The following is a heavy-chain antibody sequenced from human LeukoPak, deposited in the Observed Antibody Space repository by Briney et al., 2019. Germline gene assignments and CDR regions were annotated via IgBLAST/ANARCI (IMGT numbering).Heavy chain of an antibody. D-gene: IGHD2-21*02. CDR3: AKTLVLVTAIPYYFDY. CDR2: ISGSGGST. Sequence: GGSLRLSCAASGSTFSSYAMSWVRQAPGKGLEWVSAISGSGGSTYYADSVKGRFTISRDNSKNTLYLQMNSLRAEDTAVYYCAKTLVLVTAIPYYFDYWGQGTLVTVSS. V-gene: IGHV3-23*01. CDR1: GSTFSSYA. J-gene: IGHJ4*02.